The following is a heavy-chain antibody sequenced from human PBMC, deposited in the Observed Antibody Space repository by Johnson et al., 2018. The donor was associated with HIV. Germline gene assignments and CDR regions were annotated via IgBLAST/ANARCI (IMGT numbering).Heavy chain of an antibody. CDR2: ISGSGGST. V-gene: IGHV3-23*04. J-gene: IGHJ3*02. CDR3: ARAPPGGAFDI. Sequence: VQLVESGGGLVQPGGSLRLSCAASGFTFSSYAMSWVRQAPGKGLEWVSCISGSGGSTNYADSVKGRFTISIDNSKYTVYLQMNSLRVEDTAVYYCARAPPGGAFDIWGQGTMVTVSS. D-gene: IGHD6-25*01. CDR1: GFTFSSYA.